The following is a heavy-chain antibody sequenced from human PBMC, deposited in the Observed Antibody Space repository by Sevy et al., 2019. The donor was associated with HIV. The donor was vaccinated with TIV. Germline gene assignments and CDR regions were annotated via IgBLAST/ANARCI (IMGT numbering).Heavy chain of an antibody. Sequence: GESLKISCKGSGYSFTSYWIGWVRQMPGKGLEWMGIIYPGDSDTRYSPSFQGQVTISADKSISTAYLQWSGLKSSETAMYYCARLRAYDSSGYPYAFDIWGQGTMVTVSS. CDR3: ARLRAYDSSGYPYAFDI. V-gene: IGHV5-51*01. CDR1: GYSFTSYW. J-gene: IGHJ3*02. CDR2: IYPGDSDT. D-gene: IGHD3-22*01.